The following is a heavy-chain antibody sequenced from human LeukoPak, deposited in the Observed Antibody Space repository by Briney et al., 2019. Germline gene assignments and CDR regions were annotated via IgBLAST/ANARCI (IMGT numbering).Heavy chain of an antibody. J-gene: IGHJ4*02. V-gene: IGHV3-23*01. CDR1: GFTFSSYG. CDR3: AKAGGGSYHNWYYFDY. Sequence: PGGSLRLSCAASGFTFSSYGMSWVRQAPGKGLEWVSVISGSGDSTDYADSVKGRVTISRDSSKNTLYLQMNSLRAEDTAVYYCAKAGGGSYHNWYYFDYWGQGTLVTVSS. D-gene: IGHD1-26*01. CDR2: ISGSGDST.